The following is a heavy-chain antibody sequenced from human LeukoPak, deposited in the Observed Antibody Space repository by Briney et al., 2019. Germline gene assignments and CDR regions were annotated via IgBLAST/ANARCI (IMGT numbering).Heavy chain of an antibody. J-gene: IGHJ4*02. Sequence: GGSLRLSCAASGFTFSSYGMHWVRQAPGKGLEWVAFIRYDGSNKYYADSVKGRFTISRDNSKNTLYLQMNSLRAEDTAVHYCAKGSSSWYYFDYWGQGTLVTVSS. D-gene: IGHD6-13*01. CDR3: AKGSSSWYYFDY. CDR2: IRYDGSNK. V-gene: IGHV3-30*02. CDR1: GFTFSSYG.